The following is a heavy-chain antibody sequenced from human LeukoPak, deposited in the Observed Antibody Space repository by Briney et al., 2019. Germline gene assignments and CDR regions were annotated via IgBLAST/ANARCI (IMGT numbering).Heavy chain of an antibody. J-gene: IGHJ4*02. CDR2: ISGSGENT. CDR1: GFTFSSYA. CDR3: AIRSHFYSSGTD. Sequence: GGSLRLSCAASGFTFSSYAMSWVRQAPGKGLEWVSVISGSGENTYYADSVKGRFTISRDNSKNTLYLQMNSLRAEDTAVYFCAIRSHFYSSGTDWGQGTLVTVSS. V-gene: IGHV3-23*01. D-gene: IGHD3-10*01.